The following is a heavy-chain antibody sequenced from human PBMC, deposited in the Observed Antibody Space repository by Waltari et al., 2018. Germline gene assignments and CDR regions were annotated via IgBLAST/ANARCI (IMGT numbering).Heavy chain of an antibody. J-gene: IGHJ5*02. CDR3: ARDSKFDP. D-gene: IGHD4-4*01. CDR2: INSGGTT. V-gene: IGHV3-53*01. CDR1: GFSISDNY. Sequence: EVQLVDSGGGLIQPGGSLRLSCAAFGFSISDNYMRWARQAPGKGLEWVSFINSGGTTYYADSVKGRFTISRDNSKNTVYLQMNSLRAEDTAMYYCARDSKFDPWGQGTLVTVSS.